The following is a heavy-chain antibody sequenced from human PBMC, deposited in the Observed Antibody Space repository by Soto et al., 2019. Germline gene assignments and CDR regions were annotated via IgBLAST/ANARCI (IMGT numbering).Heavy chain of an antibody. CDR1: GFTFSSHG. V-gene: IGHV3-30*03. CDR2: ISYDESNK. Sequence: QVQLVESGGGVVQPGRSLRLSCAASGFTFSSHGMHWVRQAPGKGLEWVAAISYDESNKYYADSVKGRFTISRDISKNTLYLQMNSLKAEDTAVYYCAIDRLLQLLLYYDYWGQGALVTVSS. J-gene: IGHJ4*02. CDR3: AIDRLLQLLLYYDY. D-gene: IGHD3-10*01.